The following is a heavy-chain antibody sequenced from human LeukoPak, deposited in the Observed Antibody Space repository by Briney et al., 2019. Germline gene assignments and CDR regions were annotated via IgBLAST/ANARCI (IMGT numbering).Heavy chain of an antibody. V-gene: IGHV4-39*01. CDR3: ARASNDFDNLY. Sequence: PSETLSLTCTVSVGSISSSDYYWGWIRQPPGKGLEWIASISYTGRTYYNPSLRSRITISVDTSKNQFSLRLSSVTAADTAVYFCARASNDFDNLYCGQGTLVTVSS. D-gene: IGHD3-22*01. CDR2: ISYTGRT. J-gene: IGHJ4*02. CDR1: VGSISSSDYY.